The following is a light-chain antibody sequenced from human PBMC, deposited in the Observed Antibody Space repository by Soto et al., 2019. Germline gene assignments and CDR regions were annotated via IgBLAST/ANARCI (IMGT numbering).Light chain of an antibody. CDR3: SSYTSSSTPWV. CDR1: SSDVGGYNY. CDR2: DVS. V-gene: IGLV2-14*01. Sequence: QSVLTQPASVSGSPGQSITISCTGTSSDVGGYNYVSWYQQHPGKAPKLMIYDVSNRPSGVSNRFSGSKSGNTASLTISGLQAEDEADYYCSSYTSSSTPWVFGGGTKVIVL. J-gene: IGLJ3*02.